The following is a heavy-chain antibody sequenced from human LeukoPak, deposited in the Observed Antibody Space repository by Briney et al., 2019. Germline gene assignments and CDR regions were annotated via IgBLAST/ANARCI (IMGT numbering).Heavy chain of an antibody. J-gene: IGHJ4*02. Sequence: GASVKVSCKASGGTFSSYAISWVRQAPGQGLEWMGGIIPIFGTANYAQKFQGRVTITADESTSTAYMELSSLRSEDTAVYYCARADYGGNSFDDYCFDYWGQGTLVTVSS. CDR1: GGTFSSYA. CDR3: ARADYGGNSFDDYCFDY. D-gene: IGHD4-23*01. CDR2: IIPIFGTA. V-gene: IGHV1-69*01.